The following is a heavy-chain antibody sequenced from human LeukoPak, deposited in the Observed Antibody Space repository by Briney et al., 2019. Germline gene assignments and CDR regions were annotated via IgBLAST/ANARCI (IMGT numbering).Heavy chain of an antibody. V-gene: IGHV4-38-2*01. CDR3: ARLGRYCSGSTCYPTNFGN. CDR2: ISHSADT. D-gene: IGHD2-15*01. Sequence: SETLSLTCVVSGYSISSGYYWGWIRQPPGKGLEWIGSISHSADTYYNPSLRSRVTISGDTSKNQFSLNLSSVTAADTAVYYCARLGRYCSGSTCYPTNFGNWGQGTLVTVSS. CDR1: GYSISSGYY. J-gene: IGHJ4*02.